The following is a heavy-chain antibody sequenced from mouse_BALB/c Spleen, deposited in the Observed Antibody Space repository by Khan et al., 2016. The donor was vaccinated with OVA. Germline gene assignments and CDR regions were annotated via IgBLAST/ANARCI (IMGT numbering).Heavy chain of an antibody. CDR3: ARGNYYGYAMDY. V-gene: IGHV3-2*02. CDR1: GYSITSNYA. D-gene: IGHD1-1*01. J-gene: IGHJ4*01. Sequence: DVKLEESGPGLVKPSQSLSLTCTVTGYSITSNYAWNWIRQFPGNKLEWMGYISYSGSTNYNPSLKSRISITRDTSTNQFFLQLNSVTTEDTATYYCARGNYYGYAMDYWGQGTSITVSS. CDR2: ISYSGST.